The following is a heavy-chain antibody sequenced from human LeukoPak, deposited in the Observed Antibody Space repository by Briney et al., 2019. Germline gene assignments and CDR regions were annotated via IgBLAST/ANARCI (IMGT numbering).Heavy chain of an antibody. CDR3: ARQTGPSSTHWFDS. CDR2: THYSGTT. D-gene: IGHD1-1*01. Sequence: ETLSITCTVSGGARSRGDYYWKWIRQPPGKGLEWIGYTHYSGTTYYNPSLKSGVTMSVDTSKNQLSLKLTSVTASDTAIYYCARQTGPSSTHWFDSWGHGNLVAVSS. V-gene: IGHV4-39*01. CDR1: GGARSRGDYY. J-gene: IGHJ5*01.